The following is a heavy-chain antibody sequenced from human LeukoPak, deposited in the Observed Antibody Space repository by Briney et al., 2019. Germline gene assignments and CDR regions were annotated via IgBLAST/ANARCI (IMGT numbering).Heavy chain of an antibody. V-gene: IGHV1-69*01. CDR2: IIPIFGTA. CDR3: ARGIAVAGSYYFDY. Sequence: SVKVSCKASGGTFSSYAISWVRQAPEQGLEWMGGIIPIFGTANYAQKFQGRVTITADESTSTAYMELSSLRPEDTAVYYCARGIAVAGSYYFDYWGQGTLVTVSS. J-gene: IGHJ4*02. D-gene: IGHD6-19*01. CDR1: GGTFSSYA.